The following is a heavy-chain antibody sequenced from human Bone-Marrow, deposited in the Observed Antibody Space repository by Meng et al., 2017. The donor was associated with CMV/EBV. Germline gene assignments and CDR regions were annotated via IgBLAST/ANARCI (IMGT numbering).Heavy chain of an antibody. Sequence: GGSLRLSCAASGFTFSSYWMSWVRQAPGKGLEWVANIKQDGSEKYYVDSVKGRFTISRDNAKNSLYLQMNSLRAEDTAVYYCARDRSMVRGGYNWFDPWGQGTLVTVSS. J-gene: IGHJ5*02. D-gene: IGHD3-10*01. CDR2: IKQDGSEK. V-gene: IGHV3-7*01. CDR3: ARDRSMVRGGYNWFDP. CDR1: GFTFSSYW.